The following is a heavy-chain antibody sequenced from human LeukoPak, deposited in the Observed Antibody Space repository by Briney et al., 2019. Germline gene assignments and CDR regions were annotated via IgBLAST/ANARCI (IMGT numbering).Heavy chain of an antibody. V-gene: IGHV4-59*01. CDR2: IYYSGST. D-gene: IGHD6-19*01. CDR3: ARESVAVAGTVFDY. CDR1: GGSISSYY. Sequence: SETLSLTCTVSGGSISSYYWSWIRQPPGKGLEWIGYIYYSGSTNYNPSLKSRASISVDTSKNQFSLKLSSVTAADTAVYYCARESVAVAGTVFDYWGQGTLVTVSS. J-gene: IGHJ4*02.